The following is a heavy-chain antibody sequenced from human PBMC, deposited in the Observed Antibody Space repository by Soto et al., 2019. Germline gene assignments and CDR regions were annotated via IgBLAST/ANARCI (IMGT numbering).Heavy chain of an antibody. Sequence: QVQLVESGGGVVQPGRSLRLSCATSGFTFSSYGMHWVRQAPGKGLEWVAVISYDGSNKYYADSVKGRFTISRDNSKNTLYLQMNSLRAEDTAVYYCAKDLSVGATWGGYYYYGMDVWGQGTTVTVSS. V-gene: IGHV3-30*18. CDR2: ISYDGSNK. CDR3: AKDLSVGATWGGYYYYGMDV. J-gene: IGHJ6*02. CDR1: GFTFSSYG. D-gene: IGHD1-26*01.